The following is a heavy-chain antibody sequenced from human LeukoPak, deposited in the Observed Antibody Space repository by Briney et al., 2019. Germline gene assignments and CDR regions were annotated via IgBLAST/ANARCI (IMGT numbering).Heavy chain of an antibody. CDR3: ARENGYRYDY. V-gene: IGHV4-61*01. CDR2: IYYSGST. CDR1: GVSISSSNSY. D-gene: IGHD5-18*01. Sequence: PSETLSLTCTVSGVSISSSNSYWTWIRQPPGKGLEWIGSIYYSGSTNYNPSLKSRVTISVDTSKNQFSLKLSSVTAAGTALYYCARENGYRYDYWGQGTLVTVSP. J-gene: IGHJ4*02.